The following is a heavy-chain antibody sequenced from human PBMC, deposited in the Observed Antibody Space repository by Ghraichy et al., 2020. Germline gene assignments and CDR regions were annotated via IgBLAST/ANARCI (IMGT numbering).Heavy chain of an antibody. CDR1: GGSIRSSNYY. Sequence: SETLSLTCTVSGGSIRSSNYYWGWIRQPPGKGLEWIASVYYSGSTYYNPSFKSRVTMSGDTSKNQLSLKLTSTTAADTAVYYCASLDSSASYPRGWYFDLWGRGTLVTVSS. J-gene: IGHJ2*01. CDR2: VYYSGST. CDR3: ASLDSSASYPRGWYFDL. V-gene: IGHV4-39*01. D-gene: IGHD3-22*01.